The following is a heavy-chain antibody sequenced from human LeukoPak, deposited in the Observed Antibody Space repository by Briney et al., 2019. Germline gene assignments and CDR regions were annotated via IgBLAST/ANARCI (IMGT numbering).Heavy chain of an antibody. D-gene: IGHD4-17*01. Sequence: PGGSLRLSCAASGFTFSTYSMSWVRQAPGKGLDWVASINQDGSAEYYVDSVRGRFTISRDNAKNSLCLQVNSLRVDDTAVFGGVTTFDYWGQGTLVTVSS. V-gene: IGHV3-7*01. J-gene: IGHJ4*02. CDR2: INQDGSAE. CDR3: VTTFDY. CDR1: GFTFSTYS.